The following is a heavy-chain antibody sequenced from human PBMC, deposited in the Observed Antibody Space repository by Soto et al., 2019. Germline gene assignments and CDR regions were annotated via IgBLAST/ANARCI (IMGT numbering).Heavy chain of an antibody. CDR3: ARAKPVDFWSGYYPYYYYGMDV. V-gene: IGHV3-30-3*01. Sequence: LRLSCAASGFTFSSYAMHWVRQAPGKGLEWVAVISYDGSNKYYADSVKGRFTISRDNSKNTLYLQMNSLRAEDTAVYYCARAKPVDFWSGYYPYYYYGMDVWGQGTTVTVSS. CDR2: ISYDGSNK. CDR1: GFTFSSYA. J-gene: IGHJ6*02. D-gene: IGHD3-3*01.